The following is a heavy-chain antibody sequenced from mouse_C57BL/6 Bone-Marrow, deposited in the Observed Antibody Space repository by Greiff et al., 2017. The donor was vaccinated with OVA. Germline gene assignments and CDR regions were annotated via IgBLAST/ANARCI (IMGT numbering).Heavy chain of an antibody. Sequence: VQLQESGAELARPGASVKLSCKASGYTFTSYGISWVKQRTGQGLEWIGEIYPSSGNTYYNEKFKGKATLTVDKSSSTAYMELRSLASEDSAVYTCARRRIERRGTLCYARDYGGQGTSVTVSS. D-gene: IGHD2-12*01. CDR3: ARRRIERRGTLCYARDY. CDR2: IYPSSGNT. V-gene: IGHV1-81*01. CDR1: GYTFTSYG. J-gene: IGHJ4*01.